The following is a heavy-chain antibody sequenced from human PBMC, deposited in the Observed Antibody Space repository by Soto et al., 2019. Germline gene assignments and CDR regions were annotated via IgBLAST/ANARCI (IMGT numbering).Heavy chain of an antibody. CDR1: GGSISSSY. V-gene: IGHV4-59*08. D-gene: IGHD3-10*01. CDR3: ARHASYGSGKNWFDP. J-gene: IGHJ5*02. Sequence: SETLSLTCTVSGGSISSSYWSWIRQPPGKGLEWIGYIYYSGNTNYNPSLKSRVTISVDTSKNQFSLKLSSVTAADTAVYYCARHASYGSGKNWFDPWGQGTLVTGSS. CDR2: IYYSGNT.